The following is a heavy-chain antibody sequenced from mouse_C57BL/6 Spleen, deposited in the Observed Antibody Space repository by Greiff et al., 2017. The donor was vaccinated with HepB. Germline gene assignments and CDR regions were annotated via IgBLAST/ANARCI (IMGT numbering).Heavy chain of an antibody. Sequence: EVKVEESGPGLVKPSQSLSLTCSVTGYSISSGYYWNWIRQFPRNKLEWMGYISYDGSNNYNPSLKNRISITRDTSKNQFFLKLNSVTTEDTATYYCARWRDYPYFDYWSQGTTLPVSS. CDR3: ARWRDYPYFDY. CDR1: GYSISSGYY. D-gene: IGHD2-4*01. CDR2: ISYDGSN. J-gene: IGHJ2*01. V-gene: IGHV3-6*01.